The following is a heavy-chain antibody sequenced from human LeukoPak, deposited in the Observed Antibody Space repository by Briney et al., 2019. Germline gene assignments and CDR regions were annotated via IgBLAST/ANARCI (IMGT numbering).Heavy chain of an antibody. V-gene: IGHV3-48*02. Sequence: GGSLRLSCEAFEFTFSSYSMNWVRQAPGEGLEWVSYISDRSSIIYYADSVKGRFTISRDNAKNSLYLQMSTLRDEDTAVYYCARTGYGGYFFDYWGQGALVTVSS. J-gene: IGHJ4*02. D-gene: IGHD3-10*01. CDR2: ISDRSSII. CDR1: EFTFSSYS. CDR3: ARTGYGGYFFDY.